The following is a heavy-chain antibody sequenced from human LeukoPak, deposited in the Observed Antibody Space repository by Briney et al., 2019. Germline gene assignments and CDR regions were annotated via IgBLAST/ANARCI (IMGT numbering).Heavy chain of an antibody. J-gene: IGHJ4*02. CDR1: GFTFSSYS. CDR2: ISSSSSYI. V-gene: IGHV3-21*01. CDR3: ARAHTSGYVADY. D-gene: IGHD5-12*01. Sequence: GGSLRLSCAASGFTFSSYSMNWVRQAPGKGLEWVSSISSSSSYIYYADSEKGRFTISRDNAKNSLYLQMNSLRAEDTAVYYCARAHTSGYVADYWGQGTLVTVSS.